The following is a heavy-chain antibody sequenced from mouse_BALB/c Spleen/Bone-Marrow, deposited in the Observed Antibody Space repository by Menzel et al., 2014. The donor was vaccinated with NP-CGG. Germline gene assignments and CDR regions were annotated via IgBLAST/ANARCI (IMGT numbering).Heavy chain of an antibody. D-gene: IGHD2-14*01. CDR1: GYTFTDYN. J-gene: IGHJ3*01. Sequence: EVQLQQSGPELVKPGASVKISCKASGYTFTDYNMHWVKQSHGKSLEWIGYIYPYNGGTGYNQKFKSKATLTVDNSSSTAYMELRSLTSEDPAVYYCARGGDRYDDWFAYWGQGTLVTVSA. CDR2: IYPYNGGT. V-gene: IGHV1S29*02. CDR3: ARGGDRYDDWFAY.